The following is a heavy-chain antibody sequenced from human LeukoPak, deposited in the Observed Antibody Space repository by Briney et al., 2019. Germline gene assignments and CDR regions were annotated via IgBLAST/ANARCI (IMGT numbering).Heavy chain of an antibody. J-gene: IGHJ2*01. V-gene: IGHV4-38-2*02. CDR3: ARVHDATSWYFDL. CDR2: SYHSGST. Sequence: PSETLSLTCTVSGYSISSGYYWGWIRQPPGKGLEWIGSSYHSGSTYYNPSLKSRVTISVDTSKNQFSLKLSSVTAADTAVYYCARVHDATSWYFDLWGRGTLVTVSS. CDR1: GYSISSGYY. D-gene: IGHD1-26*01.